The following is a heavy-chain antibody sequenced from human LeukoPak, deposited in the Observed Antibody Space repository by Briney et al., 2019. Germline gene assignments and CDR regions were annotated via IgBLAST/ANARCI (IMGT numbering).Heavy chain of an antibody. J-gene: IGHJ4*02. CDR2: INPNSGGT. CDR3: ARGGRYCSSTSCYTEGFDS. V-gene: IGHV1-2*02. CDR1: GYTFTGYY. Sequence: ASVKVSCKASGYTFTGYYMHWVRQAPGQGLEWMGWINPNSGGTNYAQKFQGRVTMTRDTSISTAYMELSRLRSDDTAVYYCARGGRYCSSTSCYTEGFDSWGQGTLVTVSS. D-gene: IGHD2-2*02.